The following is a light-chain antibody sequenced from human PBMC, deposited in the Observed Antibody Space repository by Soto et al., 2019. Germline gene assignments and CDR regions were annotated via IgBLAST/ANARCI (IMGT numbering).Light chain of an antibody. Sequence: IVLTKSPGTLSLSPGERATLSCRASQSVSSSYLAWYQQKPGQAPRLLIYGASSRATGIPDRFSGSGSGTDFTLTISSLEPEDFAVYYCQQRSNWPPVTFGGGTKVDIK. CDR3: QQRSNWPPVT. CDR1: QSVSSSY. CDR2: GAS. J-gene: IGKJ4*01. V-gene: IGKV3D-20*02.